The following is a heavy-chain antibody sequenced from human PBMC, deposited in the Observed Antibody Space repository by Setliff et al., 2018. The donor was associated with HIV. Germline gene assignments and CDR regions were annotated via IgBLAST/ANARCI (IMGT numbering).Heavy chain of an antibody. Sequence: GGSLRLSCAASGFTVSSNYMSWVRQAPGKGLEWVSVIYSGGSTYYADSVKGRFTISRDNSRNTVYLQMNSLRAEDTAVYYCARSPPGVRIHWWNWFDYWGQGALVTVSS. CDR1: GFTVSSNY. CDR3: ARSPPGVRIHWWNWFDY. V-gene: IGHV3-66*02. J-gene: IGHJ4*02. CDR2: IYSGGST. D-gene: IGHD2-8*02.